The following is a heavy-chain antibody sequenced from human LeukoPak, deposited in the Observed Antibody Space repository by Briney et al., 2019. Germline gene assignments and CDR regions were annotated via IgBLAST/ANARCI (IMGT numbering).Heavy chain of an antibody. D-gene: IGHD6-19*01. J-gene: IGHJ4*02. Sequence: ASVKVSCKASGYTFTSYDINWVRQATGQGLEWMGWMNPNSGNTGYAQKFQGRVTMTRNTPISTAYMELSSLRSEDTAVYYCARSVAVAGTRDYWGQGTLVTVSS. CDR1: GYTFTSYD. CDR3: ARSVAVAGTRDY. V-gene: IGHV1-8*01. CDR2: MNPNSGNT.